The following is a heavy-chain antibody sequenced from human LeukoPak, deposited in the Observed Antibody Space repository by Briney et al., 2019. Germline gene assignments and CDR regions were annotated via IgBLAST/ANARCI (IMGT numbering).Heavy chain of an antibody. CDR3: AREDDYYGSGSYYKDGYYYYYGMDV. Sequence: ASVKVSCKASGYTFTGYYMHWVRQAPGQGPEWMGWINPNSGGTNYAQKFQGRVTMTRDTSISTAYMELSRLRSDDTAVYYCAREDDYYGSGSYYKDGYYYYYGMDVWGQGTTVTVSS. CDR2: INPNSGGT. CDR1: GYTFTGYY. D-gene: IGHD3-10*01. V-gene: IGHV1-2*02. J-gene: IGHJ6*02.